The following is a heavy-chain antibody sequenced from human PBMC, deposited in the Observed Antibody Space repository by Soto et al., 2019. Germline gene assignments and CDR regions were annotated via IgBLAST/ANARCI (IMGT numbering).Heavy chain of an antibody. J-gene: IGHJ6*02. D-gene: IGHD5-12*01. V-gene: IGHV3-23*01. CDR1: GFTFSSYA. Sequence: EVQLLESGGGLVQPGGSLRLSCAASGFTFSSYAMSWVRQAPGKGLEWVSAISGSGGSTYYADSVKGRFTISRDNSKNTLYLQMNSLRAEDTAVYYCAKSVGRDGYNHGIYYYGMDVWGQGTTVTVSS. CDR2: ISGSGGST. CDR3: AKSVGRDGYNHGIYYYGMDV.